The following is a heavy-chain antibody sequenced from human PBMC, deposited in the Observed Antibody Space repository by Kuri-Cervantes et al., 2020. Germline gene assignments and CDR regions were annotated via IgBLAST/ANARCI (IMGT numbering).Heavy chain of an antibody. Sequence: GSLRLSCTVSGGSISSSSYYWGWIRQPPGKGLEWIGSIYYSGSTYYNPSLKSRVTISVDTSKNQFSLKLSSVTAADTAVYYRARQGDSSGYQYYFDYWGQGTLVTVSS. CDR3: ARQGDSSGYQYYFDY. D-gene: IGHD3-22*01. CDR2: IYYSGST. V-gene: IGHV4-39*01. CDR1: GGSISSSSYY. J-gene: IGHJ4*02.